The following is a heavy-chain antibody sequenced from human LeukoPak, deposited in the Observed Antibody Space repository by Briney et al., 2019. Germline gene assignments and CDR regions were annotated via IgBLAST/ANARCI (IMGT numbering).Heavy chain of an antibody. J-gene: IGHJ4*02. D-gene: IGHD3-22*01. CDR1: GFTFSSYA. V-gene: IGHV3-23*01. CDR2: IRGSGGNT. Sequence: GGSLRLSCAASGFTFSSYAMTWVRQAPGKGLEWVSGIRGSGGNTYYADSVKGRFAISRDNSKNTLYLQMNSLRAEDTAVYYCAIGINYYDSSGYFGYFDYWGQGTLVTVSS. CDR3: AIGINYYDSSGYFGYFDY.